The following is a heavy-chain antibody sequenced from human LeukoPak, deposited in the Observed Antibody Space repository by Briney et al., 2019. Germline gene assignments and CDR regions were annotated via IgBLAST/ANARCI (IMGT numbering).Heavy chain of an antibody. CDR3: ARGSGSIWYNL. V-gene: IGHV1-8*01. Sequence: ASVKVSCKASGYTFTNYDINWVRQATGQGLEWMGWMNPKSGNTGYAQKFQGRVTMTRNTSITTAYMELRSLRSEDTAVYYCARGSGSIWYNLWGQGTLVTVSS. D-gene: IGHD6-13*01. CDR1: GYTFTNYD. CDR2: MNPKSGNT. J-gene: IGHJ4*02.